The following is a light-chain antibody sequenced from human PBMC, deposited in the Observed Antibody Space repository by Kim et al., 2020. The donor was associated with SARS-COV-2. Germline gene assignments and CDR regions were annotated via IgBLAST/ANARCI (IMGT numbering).Light chain of an antibody. V-gene: IGLV2-14*03. Sequence: SFTISCTGNSIDVGGYNYVSWYQQHPGKAPKLMIYDVSNRPSGVSNRFSGSKSGNTASLTISGLQAEDEADYYCSSYTSSSTNYVFGTGTKVTVL. CDR2: DVS. CDR3: SSYTSSSTNYV. J-gene: IGLJ1*01. CDR1: SIDVGGYNY.